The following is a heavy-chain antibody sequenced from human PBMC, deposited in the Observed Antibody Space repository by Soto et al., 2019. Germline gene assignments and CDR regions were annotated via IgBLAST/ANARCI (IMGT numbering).Heavy chain of an antibody. CDR2: ISGNKF. CDR3: ARTPSVAGTPYFDY. V-gene: IGHV3-23*01. Sequence: GGSLRLSCAASEVTFSTYPMTWVRQAPGKGLYWVSSISGNKFYYADSVKGRFTISRDNSKNTLYLQMNSLRPEDTAIYYCARTPSVAGTPYFDYWGQGTLVTVSS. CDR1: EVTFSTYP. J-gene: IGHJ4*02. D-gene: IGHD6-19*01.